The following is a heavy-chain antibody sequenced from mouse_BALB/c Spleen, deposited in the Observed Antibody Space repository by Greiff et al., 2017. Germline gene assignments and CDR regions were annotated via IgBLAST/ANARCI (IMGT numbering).Heavy chain of an antibody. Sequence: VQLKESGPGLVKPSQSLSLTCSVTGYSITSGYYWNWIRQFPGNKLEWMGYISYDGSNNYNPPLKNRISITRDTSKNQFFLKLNSVTTEDTATYYCARGRYFDVWGAGTTVTVSS. J-gene: IGHJ1*01. V-gene: IGHV3-6*02. CDR2: ISYDGSN. CDR1: GYSITSGYY. CDR3: ARGRYFDV.